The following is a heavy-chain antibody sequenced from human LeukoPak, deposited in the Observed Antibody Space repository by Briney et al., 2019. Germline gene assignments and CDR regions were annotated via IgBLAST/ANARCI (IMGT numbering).Heavy chain of an antibody. CDR2: IYPGDSDT. D-gene: IGHD3-22*01. V-gene: IGHV5-51*01. CDR1: GSSFTSYW. J-gene: IGHJ4*02. Sequence: GESLKISCKGSGSSFTSYWIGWVRQMPGKGLEWMGIIYPGDSDTRYSPSFQGQVTISADKSISTAYLQWSSLKASDTAMYYCARLSDSSGYYYANYFDYWGQGTLVTVSS. CDR3: ARLSDSSGYYYANYFDY.